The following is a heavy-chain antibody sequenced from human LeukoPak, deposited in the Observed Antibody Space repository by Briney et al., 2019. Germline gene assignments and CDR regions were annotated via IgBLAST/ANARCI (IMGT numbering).Heavy chain of an antibody. J-gene: IGHJ4*02. Sequence: SETLSLTCTVSGGSISSSSYYWGWIRQPPGKGLEWIGSIYYSGSTYYNPSLKSRVTISVDTSKNQFSLKLSSVTAADTAVYYCARRRGSYHMYYFDYWGQGTLVTASS. CDR3: ARRRGSYHMYYFDY. CDR2: IYYSGST. CDR1: GGSISSSSYY. D-gene: IGHD1-26*01. V-gene: IGHV4-39*01.